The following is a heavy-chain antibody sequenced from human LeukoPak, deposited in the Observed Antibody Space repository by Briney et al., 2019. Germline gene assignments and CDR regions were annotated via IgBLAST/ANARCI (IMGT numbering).Heavy chain of an antibody. Sequence: GGSLRLSCAASGFTFSSYWMSWVRQAPGKGLEWVANIKQDGSEKYYVDSVKGRFTISRDNAKNSLYLQMNSLRAEDTAVYYCARGLWRGKSYYYYYMDVWGKGTTVTVSS. CDR3: ARGLWRGKSYYYYYMDV. CDR1: GFTFSSYW. D-gene: IGHD2-21*01. CDR2: IKQDGSEK. J-gene: IGHJ6*03. V-gene: IGHV3-7*01.